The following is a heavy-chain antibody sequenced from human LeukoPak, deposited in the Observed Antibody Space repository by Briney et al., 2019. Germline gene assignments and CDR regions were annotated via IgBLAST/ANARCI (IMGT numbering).Heavy chain of an antibody. Sequence: PGGSLRLSCAASGFTFSRYALSWVRQAPGKGLEWVSSISGSGGSTDYADSVKGRFTISRDNPKNTLYLQMNSLRAEDTAICYCAKESSAWYTELQQWGQGTLVSGFS. CDR1: GFTFSRYA. J-gene: IGHJ1*01. D-gene: IGHD3-22*01. V-gene: IGHV3-23*01. CDR3: AKESSAWYTELQQ. CDR2: ISGSGGST.